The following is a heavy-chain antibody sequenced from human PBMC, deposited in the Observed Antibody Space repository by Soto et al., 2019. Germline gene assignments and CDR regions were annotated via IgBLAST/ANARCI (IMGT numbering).Heavy chain of an antibody. V-gene: IGHV3-23*01. CDR1: GFTFSSYA. J-gene: IGHJ4*02. D-gene: IGHD3-22*01. CDR3: AKDGSVVVVTATCDY. CDR2: ISGSGGST. Sequence: EVQLLESGGGLVQPGGSLRLSCAASGFTFSSYAMSWVRQAPGKGLEWVPAISGSGGSTYYADSVKGRFTISRDNSKNTLYLQMNSLRAEDTAVYYCAKDGSVVVVTATCDYWGQGTLVTVSS.